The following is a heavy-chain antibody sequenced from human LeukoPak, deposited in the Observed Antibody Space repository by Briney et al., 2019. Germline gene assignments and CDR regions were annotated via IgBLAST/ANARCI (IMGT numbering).Heavy chain of an antibody. D-gene: IGHD6-19*01. CDR2: IYPGDSDT. CDR3: ARLSAVAGYLDPRHSYYYYYYMDV. CDR1: GYSFTRYW. Sequence: GESLKISCKGSGYSFTRYWIGWVRQVPGKGLEWMGIIYPGDSDTRYSPSFQGQVTISADKSISTAYLQWSSLKASDTAMYYCARLSAVAGYLDPRHSYYYYYYMDVWGKGTTVTVSS. J-gene: IGHJ6*03. V-gene: IGHV5-51*01.